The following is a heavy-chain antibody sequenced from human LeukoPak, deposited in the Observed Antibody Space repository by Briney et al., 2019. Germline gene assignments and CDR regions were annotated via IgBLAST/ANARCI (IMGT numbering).Heavy chain of an antibody. Sequence: HPGRSLRLSCAASGFTFSSYAMHWVRQAPGKGLEWVAVISYDGSNKYYADSVKGRFTISRDNSKNTLYLQMNSLRAEDTAVYYCARGVVPAAMHTYYYYYGMDVWGQGTTVTVSS. CDR2: ISYDGSNK. V-gene: IGHV3-30-3*01. J-gene: IGHJ6*02. CDR3: ARGVVPAAMHTYYYYYGMDV. D-gene: IGHD2-2*01. CDR1: GFTFSSYA.